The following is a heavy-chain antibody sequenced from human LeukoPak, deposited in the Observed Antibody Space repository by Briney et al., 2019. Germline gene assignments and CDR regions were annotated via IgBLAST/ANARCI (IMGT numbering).Heavy chain of an antibody. Sequence: SETLSLTCAVYGGSFSGYYWSWIRQPPGKGLEWIGEINHSGSTNYNPSLKSRVTISVDTSKNQFSLKLSSVTAADTAVYYWARRVNQGIVVVPASKGGFDYWGQGNLVTGS. CDR3: ARRVNQGIVVVPASKGGFDY. D-gene: IGHD2-2*01. CDR1: GGSFSGYY. CDR2: INHSGST. J-gene: IGHJ4*02. V-gene: IGHV4-34*01.